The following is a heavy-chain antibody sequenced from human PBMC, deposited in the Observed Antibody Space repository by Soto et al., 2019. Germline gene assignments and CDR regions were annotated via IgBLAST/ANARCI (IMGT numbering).Heavy chain of an antibody. CDR1: GYIFINYY. CDR3: ARDQYRSGWYYY. V-gene: IGHV1-46*01. Sequence: ASVKVSCKASGYIFINYYIHWVRQAPGQGLEWMGIINPSGGSTSYAQKFQGRVTMARDTSTSTVYMELSSLRSEDTAVYYCARDQYRSGWYYYWGQGTLVTVSS. J-gene: IGHJ4*02. D-gene: IGHD6-19*01. CDR2: INPSGGST.